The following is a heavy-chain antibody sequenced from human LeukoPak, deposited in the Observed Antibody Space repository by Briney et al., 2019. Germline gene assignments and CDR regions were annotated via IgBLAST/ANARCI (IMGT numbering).Heavy chain of an antibody. D-gene: IGHD5-12*01. J-gene: IGHJ4*02. CDR1: GYSFIDYY. Sequence: ASVKVSCKTSGYSFIDYYIHWVRQAPGQGLEWMGWINPNSGGTNYAQKFQGRVTMTRDTSISTAYMELSRLRSDDTAVYYCARANIVATITPGDLGIDYWGQGTLVTVSS. CDR2: INPNSGGT. CDR3: ARANIVATITPGDLGIDY. V-gene: IGHV1-2*02.